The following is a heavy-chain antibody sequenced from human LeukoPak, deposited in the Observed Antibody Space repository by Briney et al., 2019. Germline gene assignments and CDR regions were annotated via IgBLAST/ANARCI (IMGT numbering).Heavy chain of an antibody. V-gene: IGHV3-30*02. CDR1: GFTFSRYG. CDR2: ISYSGGDK. D-gene: IGHD3-10*01. Sequence: GGSLRLSCAASGFTFSRYGFHWVRQAPGKGLEWVAFISYSGGDKWYADSVKGRLTISRDKSKNTVNLQMSSLRVEDTALYYCARDGGSESYAFDYWGQGTQVTVSS. J-gene: IGHJ4*02. CDR3: ARDGGSESYAFDY.